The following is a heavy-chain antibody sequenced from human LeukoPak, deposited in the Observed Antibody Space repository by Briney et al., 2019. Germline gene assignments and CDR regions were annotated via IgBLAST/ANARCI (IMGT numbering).Heavy chain of an antibody. J-gene: IGHJ4*02. D-gene: IGHD2-15*01. CDR3: AKDPKRIVVDSIDY. V-gene: IGHV3-23*01. Sequence: PGESLRLSCAASGFTFSSYSMNWVRQAPGKGLEWFSAISGSGGSTYYADSVKGRFTISRDNSKNTLYLQMNSLRAEDTAVYYCAKDPKRIVVDSIDYWGQGTLVTVSS. CDR2: ISGSGGST. CDR1: GFTFSSYS.